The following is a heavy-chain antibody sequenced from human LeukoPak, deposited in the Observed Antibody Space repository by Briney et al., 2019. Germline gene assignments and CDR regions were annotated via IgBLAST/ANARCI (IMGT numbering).Heavy chain of an antibody. CDR2: IYYSGST. V-gene: IGHV4-39*07. CDR1: GGSISSSPYY. CDR3: ARGRSGSYHDAFDI. Sequence: SETLSLTCTVSGGSISSSPYYWGWVRQPPGKGLEWIGSIYYSGSTYYNPSLKSRVTISVDTSKNQFSLKLSSVTAADTAVYYCARGRSGSYHDAFDIWGQGTMVTVSS. J-gene: IGHJ3*02. D-gene: IGHD1-26*01.